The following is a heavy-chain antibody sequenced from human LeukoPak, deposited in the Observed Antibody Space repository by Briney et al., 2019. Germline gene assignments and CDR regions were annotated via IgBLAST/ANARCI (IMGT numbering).Heavy chain of an antibody. CDR2: ISQSGSIV. CDR3: ARGSVGSVAGTGDY. Sequence: GGSLRLSCAASGFTFSNYSMNWVRQVPGKGLEWVSYISQSGSIVYHAESVKGRFTISRDDARASLQLQMNSLRDEDTAVYYCARGSVGSVAGTGDYWGQGTLVTVSS. D-gene: IGHD6-19*01. J-gene: IGHJ4*02. V-gene: IGHV3-48*02. CDR1: GFTFSNYS.